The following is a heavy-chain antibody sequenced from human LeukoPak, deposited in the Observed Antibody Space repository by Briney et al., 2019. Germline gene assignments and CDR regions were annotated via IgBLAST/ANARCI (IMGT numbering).Heavy chain of an antibody. CDR3: ARNWFSGPFDY. J-gene: IGHJ4*02. V-gene: IGHV1-3*01. CDR1: GYTFTGYY. D-gene: IGHD6-19*01. CDR2: INAGNGNT. Sequence: GASVKVSCKASGYTFTGYYMHWVRQAPGQGLEWMGWINAGNGNTKYSQKFQGRVTITRDTSASTAYMELSSLRSEDTAVYYCARNWFSGPFDYWGQGTLVTVSS.